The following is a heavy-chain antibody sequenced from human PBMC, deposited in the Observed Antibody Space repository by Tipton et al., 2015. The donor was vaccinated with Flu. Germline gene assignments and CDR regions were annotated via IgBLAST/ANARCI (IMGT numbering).Heavy chain of an antibody. Sequence: SLRLSCAAAEFSFSNYAMHWVRQAPGKGLEWVADISYDGTEKNYADSVKGRFTISRDISKNTLYLQMNSLRAEDTAVYYCAGGSGWLIDSWGQGTLVTVSS. CDR1: EFSFSNYA. V-gene: IGHV3-30-3*01. J-gene: IGHJ5*02. D-gene: IGHD6-19*01. CDR2: ISYDGTEK. CDR3: AGGSGWLIDS.